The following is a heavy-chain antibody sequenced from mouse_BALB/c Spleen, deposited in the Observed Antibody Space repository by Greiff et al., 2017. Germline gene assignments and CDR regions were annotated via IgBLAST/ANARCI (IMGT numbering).Heavy chain of an antibody. J-gene: IGHJ3*01. CDR1: GYTFTSYW. V-gene: IGHV1-7*01. D-gene: IGHD2-14*01. Sequence: SGAELAKPGASVKMSCKASGYTFTSYWMHWVKQRPGQGLEWIGYINPSTGYTEYNQKFKDKATLTADKSSSTAYMQLSSLTSEDSAVYYCAGYYRYDVAWFAYWGQGTLVTVSA. CDR2: INPSTGYT. CDR3: AGYYRYDVAWFAY.